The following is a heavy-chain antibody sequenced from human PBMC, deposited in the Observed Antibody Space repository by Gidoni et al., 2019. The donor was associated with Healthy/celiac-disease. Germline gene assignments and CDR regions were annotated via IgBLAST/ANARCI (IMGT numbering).Heavy chain of an antibody. Sequence: EVQLVASGGGLVQPGGSLRPPCEASGFTSSSYWMSWVRQAPGKGLGWVANIKQDGSEKYYVDSVKGRFTISRDNAKNSLYLQMNSLRAEDTAVYYCAREGHSSSSGFDYWGQGTLVTVSS. CDR2: IKQDGSEK. CDR3: AREGHSSSSGFDY. CDR1: GFTSSSYW. D-gene: IGHD6-6*01. V-gene: IGHV3-7*05. J-gene: IGHJ4*02.